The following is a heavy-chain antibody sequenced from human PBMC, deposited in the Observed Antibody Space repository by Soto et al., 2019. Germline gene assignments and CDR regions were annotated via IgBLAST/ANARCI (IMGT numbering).Heavy chain of an antibody. CDR3: ANGGYDFWSGYYSFDY. Sequence: SETLSLTCTVSGGSISSSSYYWGWIRQPPGKGLEWIGSIYYSGSTYYNPSLKSRVTISVDTSKNQFSLKLSSVTAADTAVYYCANGGYDFWSGYYSFDYWGQGTLVTVSS. CDR2: IYYSGST. J-gene: IGHJ4*02. D-gene: IGHD3-3*01. CDR1: GGSISSSSYY. V-gene: IGHV4-39*01.